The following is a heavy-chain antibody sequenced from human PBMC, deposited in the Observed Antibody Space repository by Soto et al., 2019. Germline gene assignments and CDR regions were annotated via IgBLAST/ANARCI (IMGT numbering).Heavy chain of an antibody. Sequence: PGGSLRLSCAASGFTFSDYYMSWIRQAPGRGLEWVSYISSSSSYTNYADSVKGRFTISRDNAKNSLYLQMNSLRAEDTAVYYCARDDRENSGYDYLGRLVYYYGKDVWGQGTTVTVPS. V-gene: IGHV3-11*06. J-gene: IGHJ6*02. CDR1: GFTFSDYY. CDR2: ISSSSSYT. D-gene: IGHD5-12*01. CDR3: ARDDRENSGYDYLGRLVYYYGKDV.